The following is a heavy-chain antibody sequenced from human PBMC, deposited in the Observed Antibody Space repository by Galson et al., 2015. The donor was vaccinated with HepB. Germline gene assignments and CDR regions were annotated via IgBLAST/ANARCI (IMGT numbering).Heavy chain of an antibody. CDR1: GGSISSGSYY. D-gene: IGHD6-19*01. V-gene: IGHV4-61*02. J-gene: IGHJ6*03. Sequence: TLSLTCTVSGGSISSGSYYWSWIRQPAGKGLEWIGRIYTSGSTNYNPSLKSRVTMSVDTSKNQFSLKLSSVTAADTAVYYCAREVSGDWSEQWLAEYYYYYMDVWGKGTTVTVSS. CDR2: IYTSGST. CDR3: AREVSGDWSEQWLAEYYYYYMDV.